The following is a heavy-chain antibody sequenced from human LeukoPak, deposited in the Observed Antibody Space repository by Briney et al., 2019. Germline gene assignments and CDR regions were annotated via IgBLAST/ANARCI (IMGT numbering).Heavy chain of an antibody. Sequence: SETLSLTCTVCGGSISSYYWSWIRQPPGKGVEGIGYVYYSGSAHYNPSLKSRVTISVDTSKNQFSLKVSSVTAADTAIYYCAGGTYYYFDYWGQGTLVTVSS. J-gene: IGHJ4*02. V-gene: IGHV4-59*01. D-gene: IGHD1-26*01. CDR1: GGSISSYY. CDR3: AGGTYYYFDY. CDR2: VYYSGSA.